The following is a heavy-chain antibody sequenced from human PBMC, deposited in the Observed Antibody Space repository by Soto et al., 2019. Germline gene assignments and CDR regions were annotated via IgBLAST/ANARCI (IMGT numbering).Heavy chain of an antibody. CDR3: ATPIYGDYASPTFDY. J-gene: IGHJ4*02. CDR2: ISSSGSTI. D-gene: IGHD4-17*01. V-gene: IGHV3-11*01. Sequence: QVQLVESGGGLVKPGGSLRLSCAASGFTFSDYYMSWIRQAPGKGLEWVSYISSSGSTIYYADSVKGRFTISRDNAKNSLYMQTNSLRAEDTAVYYCATPIYGDYASPTFDYWGQGTLVTVSS. CDR1: GFTFSDYY.